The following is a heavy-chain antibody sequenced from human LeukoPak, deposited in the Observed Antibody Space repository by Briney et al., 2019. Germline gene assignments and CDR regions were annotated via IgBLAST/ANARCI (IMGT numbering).Heavy chain of an antibody. J-gene: IGHJ4*02. Sequence: GGSLRLSCTASGFTFGDYAMSWVRQAPGKGLEWVGFIRSKAYGGTTEYAVSVKGRFTISRDDSKSIAYLQMNSLKTEDTAVYYCTRGVLTGYYHWGQGTLVTVSS. D-gene: IGHD3-9*01. CDR1: GFTFGDYA. V-gene: IGHV3-49*04. CDR3: TRGVLTGYYH. CDR2: IRSKAYGGTT.